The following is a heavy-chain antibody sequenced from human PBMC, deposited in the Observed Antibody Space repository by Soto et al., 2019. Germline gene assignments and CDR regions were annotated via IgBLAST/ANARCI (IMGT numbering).Heavy chain of an antibody. D-gene: IGHD3-22*01. J-gene: IGHJ6*02. Sequence: EASVKVSCKASGYTFTSYYMHWVRQAPGQGLEWMGIINPSGGSTSYAQKFQGRVTMTRDTSTSTVYMELSSLRSEDTAVYYCARDRDYYDSSGSPSPYYYYGMDVWGQGTTVTVSS. CDR3: ARDRDYYDSSGSPSPYYYYGMDV. V-gene: IGHV1-46*01. CDR2: INPSGGST. CDR1: GYTFTSYY.